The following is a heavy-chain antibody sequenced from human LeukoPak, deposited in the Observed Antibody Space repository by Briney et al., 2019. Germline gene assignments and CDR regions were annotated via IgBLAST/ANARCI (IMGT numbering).Heavy chain of an antibody. J-gene: IGHJ4*02. CDR2: FHYSGST. D-gene: IGHD1-20*01. CDR1: GGSISSSSYY. V-gene: IGHV4-39*07. CDR3: ARLYRKTYKWNDQPDY. Sequence: SETLSLTCSVSGGSISSSSYYWGWIRQPPGKGLEWIGTFHYSGSTYYNPSLKSRVTISVNMSKNQFSLKLISVTAADTAVYYCARLYRKTYKWNDQPDYWGQGTLVTVSS.